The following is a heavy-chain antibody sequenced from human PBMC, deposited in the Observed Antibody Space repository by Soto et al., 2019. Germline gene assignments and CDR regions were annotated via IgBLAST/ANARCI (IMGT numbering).Heavy chain of an antibody. CDR3: TSFRLRQGAFDI. D-gene: IGHD4-17*01. V-gene: IGHV1-46*03. Sequence: QVQLVQSGAEVKKPGASVKVSCQASGYTFTSYYMHWVRQAPGQGLEWMGIINPIGGSTTYAQKFQGRVTMNRDTSTSTVYMELSSLRSEDTAVYYCTSFRLRQGAFDIWGQGTMVTVSS. CDR2: INPIGGST. J-gene: IGHJ3*02. CDR1: GYTFTSYY.